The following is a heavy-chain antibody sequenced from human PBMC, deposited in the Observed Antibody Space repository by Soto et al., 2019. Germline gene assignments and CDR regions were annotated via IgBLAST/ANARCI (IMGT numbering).Heavy chain of an antibody. Sequence: GESLKISCKGSGYSFTSYWISWVRQMPGKGLEWMGRIDPSDSYTNYSPSFQGHVTISADKSISTAYLQWSSLKASDTAMHYCAIRPRTTRAFSFDYWGQGTLVTVSS. CDR2: IDPSDSYT. D-gene: IGHD2-15*01. CDR3: AIRPRTTRAFSFDY. V-gene: IGHV5-10-1*01. CDR1: GYSFTSYW. J-gene: IGHJ4*02.